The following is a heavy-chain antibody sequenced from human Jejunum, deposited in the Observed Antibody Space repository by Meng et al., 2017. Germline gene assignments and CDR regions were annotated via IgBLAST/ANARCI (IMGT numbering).Heavy chain of an antibody. CDR3: ARGDDSSGYGDY. CDR1: GGSISAYY. D-gene: IGHD3-22*01. V-gene: IGHV4-59*01. CDR2: IHYTGTT. Sequence: GPLRLSCAVSGGSISAYYWSWTRQPPGQGLEWIGFIHYTGTTNYNPSLNSRVTISVDPSKNQFSLKLTSVTAADTAVYYCARGDDSSGYGDYWGQGTLVTVSS. J-gene: IGHJ4*02.